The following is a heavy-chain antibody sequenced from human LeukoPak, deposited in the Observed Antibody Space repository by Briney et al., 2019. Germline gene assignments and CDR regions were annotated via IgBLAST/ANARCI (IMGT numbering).Heavy chain of an antibody. D-gene: IGHD5-18*01. CDR2: IYYSGST. Sequence: PSETLSLTCTVSGGSISSSSYYWGWIRQPPGKGLEWIGSIYYSGSTYYNPSLKSRVTISVDTSKNQFSLKLSSVTAADTAVYYCASSRYSYGNAFDIWGQGTMVTVSS. CDR1: GGSISSSSYY. V-gene: IGHV4-39*07. J-gene: IGHJ3*02. CDR3: ASSRYSYGNAFDI.